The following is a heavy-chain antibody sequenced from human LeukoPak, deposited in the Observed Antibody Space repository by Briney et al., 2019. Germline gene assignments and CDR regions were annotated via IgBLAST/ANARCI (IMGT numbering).Heavy chain of an antibody. V-gene: IGHV4-4*02. J-gene: IGHJ4*02. CDR3: ARDVGARFPGY. CDR1: GASISSNNW. Sequence: SGTLSLTCAVSGASISSNNWWSWVRQPPGKGLEWIGEIYHSGNSNYNPSLKSRVFISVDKSKNQLSLNLNSVTAADTAVYYCARDVGARFPGYWGQGILVTVSS. CDR2: IYHSGNS. D-gene: IGHD6-6*01.